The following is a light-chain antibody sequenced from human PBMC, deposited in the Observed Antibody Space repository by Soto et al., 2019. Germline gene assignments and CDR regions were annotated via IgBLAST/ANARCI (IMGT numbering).Light chain of an antibody. V-gene: IGKV1-5*03. Sequence: DIQMTQSPSTLSASVGDRVTITCRASQSISSWLARYQQKPGKAPKLLIYKASSLESGVPSRFSGSGSGTEFTLTISSLQPDDFATYYCQQYNSHSTWTFGQGTKVDIK. CDR1: QSISSW. J-gene: IGKJ1*01. CDR2: KAS. CDR3: QQYNSHSTWT.